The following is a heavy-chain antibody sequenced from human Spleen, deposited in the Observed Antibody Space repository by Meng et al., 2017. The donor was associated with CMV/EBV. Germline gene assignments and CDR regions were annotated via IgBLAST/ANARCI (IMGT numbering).Heavy chain of an antibody. CDR3: ARDQIDCYTCDY. CDR1: GFTFSSHA. CDR2: ISSDGRRK. Sequence: GESLKISCAASGFTFSSHAIHWVRQAPGKGLEWVVFISSDGRRKYYADSVKGRFTISRDNSESTLFLQMNSLRLEDTALYYCARDQIDCYTCDYWGQGTLVTVSS. V-gene: IGHV3-30*04. J-gene: IGHJ4*02. D-gene: IGHD2-21*01.